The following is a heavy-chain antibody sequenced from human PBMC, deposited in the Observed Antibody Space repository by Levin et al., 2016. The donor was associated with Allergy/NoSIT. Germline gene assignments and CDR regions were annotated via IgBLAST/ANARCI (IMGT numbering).Heavy chain of an antibody. V-gene: IGHV1-69*02. D-gene: IGHD3-22*01. Sequence: WVRQAPGQGLEWMGRIIPILGIANYAQKFQGRVTITADKSTSTAYMELSSLRSEDTAVYYCARNSPGGYDSSGYYYGYFQHWGQGTLVTVSS. J-gene: IGHJ1*01. CDR3: ARNSPGGYDSSGYYYGYFQH. CDR2: IIPILGIA.